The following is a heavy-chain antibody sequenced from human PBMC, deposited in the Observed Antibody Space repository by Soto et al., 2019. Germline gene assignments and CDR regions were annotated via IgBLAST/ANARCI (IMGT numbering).Heavy chain of an antibody. Sequence: GGSLRLSCAASGFTFSSYSMNWVRQAPGKGLEWVSSISSSSSYIYYADSVKGRFTISRDNAKNSLYLQMNSLRAEDTAVYYCARERREGDYFDQYYYMDVWGKGTTVTVSS. CDR2: ISSSSSYI. CDR3: ARERREGDYFDQYYYMDV. D-gene: IGHD4-17*01. J-gene: IGHJ6*03. V-gene: IGHV3-21*01. CDR1: GFTFSSYS.